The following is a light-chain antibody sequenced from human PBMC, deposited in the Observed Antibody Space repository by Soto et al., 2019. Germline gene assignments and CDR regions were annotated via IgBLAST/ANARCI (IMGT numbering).Light chain of an antibody. J-gene: IGKJ2*01. CDR2: GAS. V-gene: IGKV3-20*01. CDR1: QSISTSY. Sequence: EIVLTQSPGTLSLSPGERATLSCRASQSISTSYLAWYQQKPGQAPRLLIYGASSRYTGIPDRFSGSGSGTDFTLTISRLEPEDFAVYSCQQYGSSPYTFGQGTKLEIK. CDR3: QQYGSSPYT.